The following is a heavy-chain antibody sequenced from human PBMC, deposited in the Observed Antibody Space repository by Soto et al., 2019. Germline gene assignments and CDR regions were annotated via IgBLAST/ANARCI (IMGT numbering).Heavy chain of an antibody. CDR1: GGTFSSYA. Sequence: QVQLVQSGAEVKKPGSSVKVSCKASGGTFSSYAISWVRQAPGQGLEWMGGIIPIFGTANYAQKFQGRVTITADESTSTAYMELSSLRSEDTAVYYCAQPYSRRWRSYYYYGMDVWGQGTTVTVSS. CDR2: IIPIFGTA. CDR3: AQPYSRRWRSYYYYGMDV. J-gene: IGHJ6*02. V-gene: IGHV1-69*01. D-gene: IGHD6-13*01.